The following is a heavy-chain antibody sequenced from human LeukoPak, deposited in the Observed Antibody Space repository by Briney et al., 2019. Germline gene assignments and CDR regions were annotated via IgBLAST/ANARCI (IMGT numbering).Heavy chain of an antibody. J-gene: IGHJ6*03. CDR1: GGSISSSAYH. V-gene: IGHV4-39*07. CDR3: ARGFGSRWYYYYYYMDV. D-gene: IGHD6-13*01. CDR2: MYHSGST. Sequence: SETLSLTCTVSGGSISSSAYHWGWIRQPPGKGLEWIGSMYHSGSTYYNPSLKSRVTISVDTSKNQFSLKLSSVTAADTAVYYCARGFGSRWYYYYYYMDVWGKGTTVTVSS.